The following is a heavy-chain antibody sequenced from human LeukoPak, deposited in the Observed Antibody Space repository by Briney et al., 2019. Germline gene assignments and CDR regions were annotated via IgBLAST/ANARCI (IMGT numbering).Heavy chain of an antibody. D-gene: IGHD3-3*01. CDR1: GLTFNTYW. CDR2: IKKDGSET. Sequence: GGSLRLSCVASGLTFNTYWMNWVRQAPGKGPEWVANIKKDGSETYYVESVKGRFTISRDNAKNSVYLQMNSLRVEDTAVYYCMAGVGWQSDYWGQGTPVTVSS. V-gene: IGHV3-7*01. CDR3: MAGVGWQSDY. J-gene: IGHJ4*02.